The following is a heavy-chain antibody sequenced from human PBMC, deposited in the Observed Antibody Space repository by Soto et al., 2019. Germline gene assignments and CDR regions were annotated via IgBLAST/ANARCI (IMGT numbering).Heavy chain of an antibody. D-gene: IGHD3-22*01. CDR3: ARDSFYDSSGYYTK. Sequence: ASVKVSCKGSGYTSTIYGISCVLQAPVQGLEWMGWISGYNGNTKYAQELQGRVTMTIDTSTSTAYMEVRSLRADDTAVYYCARDSFYDSSGYYTKWGQGTLVTVS. CDR1: GYTSTIYG. J-gene: IGHJ4*02. CDR2: ISGYNGNT. V-gene: IGHV1-18*04.